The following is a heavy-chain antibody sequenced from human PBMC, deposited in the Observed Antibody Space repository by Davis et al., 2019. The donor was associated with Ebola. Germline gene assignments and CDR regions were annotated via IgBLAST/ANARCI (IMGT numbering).Heavy chain of an antibody. CDR3: ARGRIVSGGGDCCL. Sequence: PSETLSLTCAVYGGSFSGYYWSWIRQPPGKGLEWIGEISHSGSINYNPSLKSRVTVSVDTAKNQFSLKVTSVTAADTALYYCARGRIVSGGGDCCLWGQGILVTVSS. CDR1: GGSFSGYY. CDR2: ISHSGSI. J-gene: IGHJ4*02. D-gene: IGHD2-21*02. V-gene: IGHV4-34*01.